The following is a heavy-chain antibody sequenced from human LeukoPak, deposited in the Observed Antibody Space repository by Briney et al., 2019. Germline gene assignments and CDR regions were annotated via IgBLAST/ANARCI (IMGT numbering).Heavy chain of an antibody. J-gene: IGHJ4*02. CDR3: ARERTDYGSGSYYTDY. CDR1: GGSISSYY. CDR2: IYYSGST. D-gene: IGHD3-10*01. V-gene: IGHV4-59*01. Sequence: SETLSLTCTVSGGSISSYYWSRIRQPPGKGLEWIGYIYYSGSTNYNPSLKSRVTISVDTSKNQFSLKLSSVTAADTAVYYCARERTDYGSGSYYTDYWGQGTLVTVSS.